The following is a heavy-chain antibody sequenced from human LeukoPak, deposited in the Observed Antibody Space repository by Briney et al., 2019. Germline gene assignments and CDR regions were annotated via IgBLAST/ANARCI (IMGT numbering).Heavy chain of an antibody. J-gene: IGHJ4*02. CDR3: ARGVYMAAGQYGY. Sequence: SETLSLTCTVSGGCISSYYWSWIRQPPGKGLEWIGYIYYSGTTNYNPSLKSRVTISVDTSKNQFSLKLSSVTAADTAVYYCARGVYMAAGQYGYWGQGTLVTVSS. CDR1: GGCISSYY. V-gene: IGHV4-59*01. D-gene: IGHD6-13*01. CDR2: IYYSGTT.